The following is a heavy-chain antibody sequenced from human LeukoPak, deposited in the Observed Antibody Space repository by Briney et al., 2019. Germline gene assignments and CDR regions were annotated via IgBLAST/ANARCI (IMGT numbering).Heavy chain of an antibody. J-gene: IGHJ4*02. CDR1: GFIFSNFD. CDR2: ITAGGGST. V-gene: IGHV3-64*02. CDR3: ARGGLESPWSGYNDPDF. D-gene: IGHD3-3*01. Sequence: GGSLRLSCAASGFIFSNFDMHWVRQAPGKGLEYVSSITAGGGSTYYAASVKGRFTISRDAVKDTLYLQMGSVRIEDTAVYYCARGGLESPWSGYNDPDFWGQGTLVAVSS.